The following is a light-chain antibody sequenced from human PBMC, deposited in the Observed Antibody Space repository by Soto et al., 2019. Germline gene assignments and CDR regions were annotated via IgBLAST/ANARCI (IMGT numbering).Light chain of an antibody. J-gene: IGKJ1*01. CDR1: ETVATN. CDR2: GAS. CDR3: QQYFEWPPMT. V-gene: IGKV3-15*01. Sequence: VMTQSPATLSVSPGERATLSCWASETVATNLAWYQQKPCQAPRLLISGASTRAAGISDRFRGSGSGTEFTLIIGSLRSEDSAIYYCQQYFEWPPMTFGQGTKVEI.